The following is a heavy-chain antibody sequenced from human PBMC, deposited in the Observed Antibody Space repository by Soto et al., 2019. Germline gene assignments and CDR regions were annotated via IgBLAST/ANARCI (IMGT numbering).Heavy chain of an antibody. CDR3: AKDQSIVDTAMAIYYYYGMDV. Sequence: GWSLRLSCAASGFTFSSYGMHWVRQAPGKGLEWVAVISYDGSNKYYADSVKGRFTISRDNSKNTLYLQMNSLRAEDTAVYYCAKDQSIVDTAMAIYYYYGMDVWGQGTTVTVSS. J-gene: IGHJ6*02. D-gene: IGHD5-18*01. CDR1: GFTFSSYG. CDR2: ISYDGSNK. V-gene: IGHV3-30*18.